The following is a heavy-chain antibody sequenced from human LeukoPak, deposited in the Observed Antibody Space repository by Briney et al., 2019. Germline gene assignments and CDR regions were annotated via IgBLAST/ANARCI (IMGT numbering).Heavy chain of an antibody. V-gene: IGHV4-30-4*08. D-gene: IGHD6-19*01. Sequence: KPSQTLSLTCTVSGGSISSGDYYWSWIRQPPGKGLEWIGYIYYTGTTYYSPSLKSRVTTSVDTSKNQFSLKLSSVTAADTAVYYRATDVAVAGTGAFDIWGQGTMVTVSS. J-gene: IGHJ3*02. CDR3: ATDVAVAGTGAFDI. CDR1: GGSISSGDYY. CDR2: IYYTGTT.